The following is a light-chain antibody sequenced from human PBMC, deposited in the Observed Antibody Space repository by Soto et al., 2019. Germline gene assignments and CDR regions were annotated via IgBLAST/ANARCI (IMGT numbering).Light chain of an antibody. V-gene: IGKV3-20*01. CDR1: RSVRSN. CDR3: QQYGSSPLT. CDR2: GAS. Sequence: EIVMTQSPATLSVSPGERVTLSCKASRSVRSNLAWYQQKPGQAPRLLIYGASSRATGIPDRFSGSGSGTDFTLTISRLEPEDFAVYYCQQYGSSPLTFGGGTKVDIK. J-gene: IGKJ4*01.